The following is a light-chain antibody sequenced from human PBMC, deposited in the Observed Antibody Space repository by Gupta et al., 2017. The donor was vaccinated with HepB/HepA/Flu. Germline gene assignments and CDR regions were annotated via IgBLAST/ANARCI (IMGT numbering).Light chain of an antibody. CDR3: QQRSDYPIT. Sequence: DIQLTQSPSFLSASVGDRVTITCRASQGIYNYLAWYQQKPGKAPNLLIHTASTLQDGVPSRFSGSGSGTEFTLTITSLQPEDFATYYCQQRSDYPITFGQGTRLEIK. CDR2: TAS. J-gene: IGKJ5*01. CDR1: QGIYNY. V-gene: IGKV1-9*01.